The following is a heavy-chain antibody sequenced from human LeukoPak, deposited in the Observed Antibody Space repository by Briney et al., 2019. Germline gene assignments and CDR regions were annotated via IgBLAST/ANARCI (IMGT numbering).Heavy chain of an antibody. Sequence: GGSLRLSCAASAFTVSGNYMSWVRQAPGKGLEWVSVIYSGGSTYYGDSVRGRFTISRDNSKNTLYLQMNSLRAEDTAVYYCAKPLRFLEWLGAHDAFDGWGQGIMVTVSS. D-gene: IGHD3-3*01. J-gene: IGHJ3*01. V-gene: IGHV3-53*01. CDR3: AKPLRFLEWLGAHDAFDG. CDR2: IYSGGST. CDR1: AFTVSGNY.